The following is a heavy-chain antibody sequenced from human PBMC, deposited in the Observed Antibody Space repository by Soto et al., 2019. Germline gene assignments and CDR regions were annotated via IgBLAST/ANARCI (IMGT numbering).Heavy chain of an antibody. V-gene: IGHV3-7*01. CDR3: ARDNSKPSGRSGFDL. D-gene: IGHD2-15*01. Sequence: EKGLEWVANIKQDGSEKYYVDSVKGRFTISRDNAKNSLYLQMNSLRAEDTAVFFFARDNSKPSGRSGFDLLGHRT. J-gene: IGHJ5*02. CDR2: IKQDGSEK.